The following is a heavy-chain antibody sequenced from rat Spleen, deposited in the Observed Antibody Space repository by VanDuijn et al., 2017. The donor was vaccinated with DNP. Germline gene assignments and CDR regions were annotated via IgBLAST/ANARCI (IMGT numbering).Heavy chain of an antibody. CDR1: GLSITSNY. Sequence: EVQLQESGPGLVKPSRSLSLTCSVTGLSITSNYWGWIRKFPGTKMEWIGHISYSGSTTYPPSLKSRISITRDTSKNQFFLQLDSVTTEDTATYYCARWTDYFDYWGQGVMVTVSS. CDR3: ARWTDYFDY. CDR2: ISYSGST. J-gene: IGHJ2*01. V-gene: IGHV3-1*01.